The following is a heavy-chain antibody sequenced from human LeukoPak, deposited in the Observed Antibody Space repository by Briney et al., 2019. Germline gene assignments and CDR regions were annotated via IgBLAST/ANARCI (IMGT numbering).Heavy chain of an antibody. D-gene: IGHD6-13*01. CDR3: ARSRVSSSWYPTYFDY. J-gene: IGHJ4*02. V-gene: IGHV4-59*01. Sequence: SETLSLTCTVSGGSISSYYWSWIRQPPGKGLEWIGCIYYSGSTSYNPSLQSRVTISVDTSKNQFSLKLSSVTAADTAVYYCARSRVSSSWYPTYFDYWGQGTLVTVSS. CDR1: GGSISSYY. CDR2: IYYSGST.